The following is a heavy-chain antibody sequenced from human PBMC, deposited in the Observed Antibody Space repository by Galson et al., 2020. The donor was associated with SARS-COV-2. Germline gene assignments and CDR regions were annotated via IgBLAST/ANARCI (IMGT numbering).Heavy chain of an antibody. CDR1: GFTFSYYA. CDR3: ARDLPGDERFWSVPLGY. V-gene: IGHV3-30-3*01. J-gene: IGHJ4*02. CDR2: ISSDGSSR. Sequence: QLGESLKISCAATGFTFSYYAMHWVRQAPGKGLEWVAVISSDGSSRYYADSVKGRLTISRDNSKDTLYLQMHSLRTDETAVFYCARDLPGDERFWSVPLGYWGQGTLVTVSS. D-gene: IGHD3-3*01.